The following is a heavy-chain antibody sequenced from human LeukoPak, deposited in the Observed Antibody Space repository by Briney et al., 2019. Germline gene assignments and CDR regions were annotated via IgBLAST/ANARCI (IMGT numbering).Heavy chain of an antibody. CDR2: IYTSGST. J-gene: IGHJ5*02. D-gene: IGHD6-13*01. CDR1: GGSISSYY. CDR3: AGALSAAGLHKYNWFDP. V-gene: IGHV4-4*07. Sequence: SETLSLTCTCSGGSISSYYWSWIRQPAGKGLEWIGRIYTSGSTNYNPSLKSRVTMSVDTSKNQFSLKLSSVTAADTAVYYCAGALSAAGLHKYNWFDPWGQGTLVTVSS.